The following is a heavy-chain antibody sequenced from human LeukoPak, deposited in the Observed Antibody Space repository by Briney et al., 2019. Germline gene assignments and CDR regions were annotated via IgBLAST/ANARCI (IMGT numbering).Heavy chain of an antibody. CDR1: GLTFSSYA. CDR3: TTGTWIQLWLPDY. D-gene: IGHD5-18*01. V-gene: IGHV3-15*01. CDR2: IKSKTDGGTT. J-gene: IGHJ4*02. Sequence: GGSLRLSCSASGLTFSSYAMHWVRQAPGKGLEWVGHIKSKTDGGTTDFAAPVKGRFTISRDDSENTLFLQMNSLKTEDTAVYYCTTGTWIQLWLPDYWGQGTLVTVSS.